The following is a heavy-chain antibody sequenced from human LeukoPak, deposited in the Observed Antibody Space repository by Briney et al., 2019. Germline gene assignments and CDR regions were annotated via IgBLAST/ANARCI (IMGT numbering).Heavy chain of an antibody. D-gene: IGHD2-15*01. CDR3: ARDEAAYCSGGSCYSVAFDI. J-gene: IGHJ3*02. CDR1: GGTFSSYA. Sequence: ASVKVFCKASGGTFSSYAISWVRQAPGQGLEWMGGIIPIFGTANYAQKFQGRVTITTDESTSTAYMELSSLRSEDTAVYYCARDEAAYCSGGSCYSVAFDIWGQGTMVTVSS. CDR2: IIPIFGTA. V-gene: IGHV1-69*05.